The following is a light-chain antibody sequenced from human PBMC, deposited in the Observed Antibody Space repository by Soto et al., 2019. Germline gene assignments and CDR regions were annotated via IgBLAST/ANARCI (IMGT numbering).Light chain of an antibody. CDR3: QQYNSWPPIT. Sequence: VVMTHSPATLSVSPGEIATLSFRASESVSINLAWYQQKPGQSPRLLIYDASTRATGIPDRFSGGGSGTEFTLTISSLQSEDFVVYYCQQYNSWPPITFGQGTRLEIK. CDR1: ESVSIN. J-gene: IGKJ5*01. V-gene: IGKV3-15*01. CDR2: DAS.